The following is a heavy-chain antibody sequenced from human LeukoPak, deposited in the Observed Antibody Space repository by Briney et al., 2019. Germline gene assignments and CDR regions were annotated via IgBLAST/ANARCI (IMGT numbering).Heavy chain of an antibody. J-gene: IGHJ5*02. CDR3: ARVGWLVGATTGYNWFDP. V-gene: IGHV1-18*01. CDR1: GFMFTKYG. D-gene: IGHD1-26*01. CDR2: ISGYNGDT. Sequence: ASVKVSCKASGFMFTKYGISWVRQAPGQGLEWVGWISGYNGDTNYAQKLQGRVTMTTDTSTSTAYMELRSLRSDDTAVYYCARVGWLVGATTGYNWFDPWGQGTLVTVSS.